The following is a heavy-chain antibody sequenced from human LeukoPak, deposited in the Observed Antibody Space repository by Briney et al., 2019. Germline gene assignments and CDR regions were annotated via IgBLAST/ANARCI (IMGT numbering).Heavy chain of an antibody. J-gene: IGHJ3*02. Sequence: SETLSLTCTVSGGSISSYYWSWIRQPPGKGLEWIGYIYYSGSTNYNPSLKSRVTKSVDTSKNQFSLKLSSVTAADTAVYYCARDRGYCSSTSCYVRRNDAFDIWGQGTMVTVSS. D-gene: IGHD2-2*01. V-gene: IGHV4-59*01. CDR2: IYYSGST. CDR1: GGSISSYY. CDR3: ARDRGYCSSTSCYVRRNDAFDI.